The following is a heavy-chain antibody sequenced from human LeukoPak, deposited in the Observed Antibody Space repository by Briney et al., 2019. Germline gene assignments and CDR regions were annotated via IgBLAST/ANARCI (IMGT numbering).Heavy chain of an antibody. J-gene: IGHJ6*03. V-gene: IGHV3-7*01. CDR3: ARGAGTYYYYMDV. D-gene: IGHD1-1*01. Sequence: PGGSLRLSCAASGFTFSSYWMSWVRQAPGKGLEWVANIKQDGSEKYYVDSVKGRFTISRDNAKNSLYLQMNSLRAEDTAVYYCARGAGTYYYYMDVWGKGTTVTVSS. CDR2: IKQDGSEK. CDR1: GFTFSSYW.